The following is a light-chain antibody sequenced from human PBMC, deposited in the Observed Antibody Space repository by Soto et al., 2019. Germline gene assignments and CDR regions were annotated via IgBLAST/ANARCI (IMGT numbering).Light chain of an antibody. Sequence: DIQMTQSPSTLSGSVGDRVTITCRASQTISSWLAWYQQKPGKAPKLLIYKASTLKSGVPSRFSGSGSGTEFTLTISSLQPDDFATYYCQQYSTYASSLTFGQGTRLEIK. V-gene: IGKV1-5*03. CDR2: KAS. CDR1: QTISSW. J-gene: IGKJ5*01. CDR3: QQYSTYASSLT.